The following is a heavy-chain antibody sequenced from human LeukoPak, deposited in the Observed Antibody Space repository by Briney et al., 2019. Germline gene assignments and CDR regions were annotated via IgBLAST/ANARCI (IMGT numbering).Heavy chain of an antibody. J-gene: IGHJ4*02. D-gene: IGHD6-25*01. CDR1: GFTFSSYA. CDR3: AKSINSDYSPLDY. CDR2: ISSSSDYI. V-gene: IGHV3-21*04. Sequence: GGSLRLSCAASGFTFSSYAMNWVRQAPGKGLEWVSSISSSSDYIYYADSVKGRFTISRDNAKNSLHLQMNSLRAEDTAVYYCAKSINSDYSPLDYWGQGTLVTVSS.